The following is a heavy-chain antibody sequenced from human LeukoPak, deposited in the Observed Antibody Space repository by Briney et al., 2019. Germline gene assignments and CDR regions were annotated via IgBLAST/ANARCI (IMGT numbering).Heavy chain of an antibody. J-gene: IGHJ4*02. CDR2: IYYSGST. CDR3: ARERRYYDSSSYFDY. Sequence: PSETLSLTCTVSGGSISSYYWSWIRQPPGKGLEWIGYIYYSGSTNYNPSLKSRVTISVDTSKNQFSLKLSSVTAADTAVYYCARERRYYDSSSYFDYWGQGTLVTVSS. V-gene: IGHV4-59*01. D-gene: IGHD3-22*01. CDR1: GGSISSYY.